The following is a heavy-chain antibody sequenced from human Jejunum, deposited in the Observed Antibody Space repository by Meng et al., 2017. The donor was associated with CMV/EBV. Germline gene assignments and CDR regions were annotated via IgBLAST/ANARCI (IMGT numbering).Heavy chain of an antibody. CDR1: GCILNPSG. J-gene: IGHJ6*02. V-gene: IGHV1-69*05. Sequence: SCDASGCILNPSGFSWVRKAPRQRIGWMDYIIPSSSTANYAAELQNSLSFTTDDSSTTAYPEMTYLGSDDTAVYYCAGRRGYGLKDVWGQGTPVTVSS. CDR3: AGRRGYGLKDV. D-gene: IGHD3-10*01. CDR2: IIPSSSTA.